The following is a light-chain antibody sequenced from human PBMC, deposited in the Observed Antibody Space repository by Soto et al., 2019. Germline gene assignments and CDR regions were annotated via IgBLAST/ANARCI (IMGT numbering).Light chain of an antibody. CDR1: QSINSN. J-gene: IGKJ4*01. CDR3: QQYNNWPRAT. Sequence: IVMTQSPATLSVSLGERATLSCRASQSINSNLAWYQQKPGQAPRLLMFRASIRAAGFPARFSGSGSGTEFNITISSLQSDDSAVYSCQQYNNWPRATLGGGTKVDIK. CDR2: RAS. V-gene: IGKV3-15*01.